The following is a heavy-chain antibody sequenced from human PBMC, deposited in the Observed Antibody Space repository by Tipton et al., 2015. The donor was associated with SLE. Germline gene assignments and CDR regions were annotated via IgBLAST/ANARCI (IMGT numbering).Heavy chain of an antibody. CDR1: GFTFSSYS. D-gene: IGHD3-22*01. CDR3: ARQAPYYYDSSASWNY. V-gene: IGHV3-21*04. CDR2: ISSSSSYI. Sequence: QLVQSGGGLVKPGGSLRLSCAASGFTFSSYSMNWVRQAPGKGLEWVSSISSSSSYIYYADSVKGRFTISRDNAKNSLYLQMNSLRADDTAVYYCARQAPYYYDSSASWNYWGQGTLVTVSS. J-gene: IGHJ4*02.